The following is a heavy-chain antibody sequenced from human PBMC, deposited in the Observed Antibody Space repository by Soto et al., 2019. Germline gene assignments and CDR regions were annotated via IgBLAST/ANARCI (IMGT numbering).Heavy chain of an antibody. V-gene: IGHV4-39*01. D-gene: IGHD5-18*01. CDR1: GGSISSSSYY. J-gene: IGHJ1*01. CDR2: IYYSGST. CDR3: ARHARIQLWLKELQH. Sequence: QLQLQESGPGLVKPSETLSLTCTVSGGSISSSSYYWGWIRQPPGKGLEWVGSIYYSGSTYYNPAHKLRVTISVDTSKNKFSLKLSSVTAADTAVYYCARHARIQLWLKELQHWGQGTLVTVSS.